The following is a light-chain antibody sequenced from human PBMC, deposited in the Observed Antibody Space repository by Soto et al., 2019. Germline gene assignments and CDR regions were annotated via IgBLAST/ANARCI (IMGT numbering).Light chain of an antibody. CDR3: HQRQSWPRT. J-gene: IGKJ1*01. V-gene: IGKV3D-20*02. Sequence: PGGRFPLSCRASQSVSSSYLTWYQQKPGQAPRLLIYQTSIRAAGIPARFSASGTGTDFTLTISDVQPEDFAVYYCHQRQSWPRTFGQGTKVDI. CDR1: QSVSSSY. CDR2: QTS.